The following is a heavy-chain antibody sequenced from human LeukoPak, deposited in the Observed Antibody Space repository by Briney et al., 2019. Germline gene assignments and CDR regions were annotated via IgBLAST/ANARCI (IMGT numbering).Heavy chain of an antibody. V-gene: IGHV3-23*01. D-gene: IGHD6-6*01. CDR3: AKDPRPHFDY. Sequence: GGSLRLSCAASGLIFSSHAMSWVRQTPEKGLEWVSAISGSGGSTYYADSVKGRFTISRDNSKNTLYLQMNSLRAEDTAVYYCAKDPRPHFDYWGQGTLVTVSS. CDR2: ISGSGGST. CDR1: GLIFSSHA. J-gene: IGHJ4*02.